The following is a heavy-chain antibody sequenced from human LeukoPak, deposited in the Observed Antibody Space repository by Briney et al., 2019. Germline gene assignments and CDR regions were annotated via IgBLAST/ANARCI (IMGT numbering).Heavy chain of an antibody. CDR1: GFTFSSYA. D-gene: IGHD1-26*01. CDR3: AKACDSGSLDY. Sequence: GGSLRLSCAASGFTFSSYAMSWVRQAPGKGLKWVSTINDNGAGTYYADSVKGRFTISRDNSKNTLYLQMNSLRAEDTAVYYCAKACDSGSLDYWGQGTLVTVSS. V-gene: IGHV3-23*01. CDR2: INDNGAGT. J-gene: IGHJ4*02.